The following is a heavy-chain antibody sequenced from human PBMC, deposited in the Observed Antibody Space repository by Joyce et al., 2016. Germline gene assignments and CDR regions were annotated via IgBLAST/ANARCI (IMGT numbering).Heavy chain of an antibody. J-gene: IGHJ4*02. Sequence: EVQLVESGGGVVQPGGSLRLSCSASGFSFNDFPMHWVRRAPGEGVEWISIISWGGDKTHYADSVKGRFTMSRDNRKNYLYLQMNSLTAEDSAFYYCAKGDSGGYHMGFDYWGQGTLVTVSS. CDR1: GFSFNDFP. CDR2: ISWGGDKT. V-gene: IGHV3-43D*03. D-gene: IGHD3-22*01. CDR3: AKGDSGGYHMGFDY.